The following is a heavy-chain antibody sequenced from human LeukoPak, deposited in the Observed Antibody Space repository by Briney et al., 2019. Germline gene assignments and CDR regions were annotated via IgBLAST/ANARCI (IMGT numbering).Heavy chain of an antibody. CDR2: SSSSGNTI. CDR3: ARRRDFIDY. D-gene: IGHD3/OR15-3a*01. J-gene: IGHJ4*02. Sequence: GGSLRLSCAASGFTLSDYYMSWIRQAPGKGLEWVSYSSSSGNTIYYADSVKGRFAISRDNAKNSLYLQMNSLRAEDTAVYYCARRRDFIDYWGQGTLVTVSS. CDR1: GFTLSDYY. V-gene: IGHV3-11*01.